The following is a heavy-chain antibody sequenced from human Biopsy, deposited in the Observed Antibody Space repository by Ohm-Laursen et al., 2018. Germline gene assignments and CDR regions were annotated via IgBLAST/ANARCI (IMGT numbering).Heavy chain of an antibody. V-gene: IGHV4-59*02. J-gene: IGHJ6*02. Sequence: PSETLSLTCVVSGDSVTKYYWSWIRQPPGKGLEWIGHIYYSVMTNYNPSLQSRVPISVDTSRNQVSLTLSSVTAADTAVYYCARDGGILNYGNFKYYHYYGMDVWGQGTKVTVSS. CDR1: GDSVTKYY. CDR3: ARDGGILNYGNFKYYHYYGMDV. CDR2: IYYSVMT. D-gene: IGHD4-11*01.